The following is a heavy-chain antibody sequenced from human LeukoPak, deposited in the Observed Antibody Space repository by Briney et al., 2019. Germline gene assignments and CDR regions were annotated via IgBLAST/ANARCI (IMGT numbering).Heavy chain of an antibody. V-gene: IGHV3-53*01. J-gene: IGHJ4*02. D-gene: IGHD5-24*01. CDR3: ARGARDGYNVYYLDY. CDR2: IYSGGNT. Sequence: QPGGSLILSCAVSGFTVSSNYTSWVRQAPGKGLEWVSLIYSGGNTYYADSVKGRFTISRDNSKNTLYLQMNSLRAEDTAVYYCARGARDGYNVYYLDYWGQGTLVTVSS. CDR1: GFTVSSNY.